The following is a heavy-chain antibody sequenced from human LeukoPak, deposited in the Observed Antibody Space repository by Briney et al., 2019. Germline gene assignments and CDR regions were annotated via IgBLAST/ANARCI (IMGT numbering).Heavy chain of an antibody. CDR2: IKQDGSEK. CDR1: GFTFSSYW. J-gene: IGHJ4*02. Sequence: GGSLRLSCAASGFTFSSYWMSWVRQAPGKGLEWVANIKQDGSEKYYVDSVKDRFTISRDNAKNSLYLQMNSLRAEDTAVYYCARDRSSIYFDYWGQGTLVTVSS. CDR3: ARDRSSIYFDY. D-gene: IGHD6-13*01. V-gene: IGHV3-7*01.